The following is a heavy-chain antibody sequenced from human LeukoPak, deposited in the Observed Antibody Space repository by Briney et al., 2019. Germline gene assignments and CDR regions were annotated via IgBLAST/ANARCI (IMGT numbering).Heavy chain of an antibody. D-gene: IGHD6-19*01. V-gene: IGHV3-30-3*02. CDR2: ISYDGSNK. Sequence: PGRSLRLSCAASGFTFSSYAMHWVRQAPGKGLEWVAVISYDGSNKYYADSVKGRFTISRDNSKNTLYLQMSSLRAEDTAVYYCAKPSRGWYPFDYWGQGTLVTISS. CDR3: AKPSRGWYPFDY. J-gene: IGHJ4*02. CDR1: GFTFSSYA.